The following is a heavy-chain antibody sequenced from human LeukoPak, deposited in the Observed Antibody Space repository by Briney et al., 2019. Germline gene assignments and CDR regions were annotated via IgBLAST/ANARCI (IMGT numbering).Heavy chain of an antibody. CDR2: IMPLFGTA. CDR1: EGTFSSYA. V-gene: IGHV1-69*05. D-gene: IGHD4-17*01. J-gene: IGHJ5*02. CDR3: ARDVHGDYGSGWFDP. Sequence: ASVKVSCKASEGTFSSYAISWVRQAPGQGLEWLGGIMPLFGTAGYAQKFQGRVTITKDESTRTVYLELTSLTSDDTAVYYCARDVHGDYGSGWFDPWGQGTLVSVSS.